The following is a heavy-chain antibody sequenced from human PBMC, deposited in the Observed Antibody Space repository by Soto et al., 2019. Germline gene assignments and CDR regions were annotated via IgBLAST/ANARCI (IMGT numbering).Heavy chain of an antibody. CDR3: ASLFNYYDSRGYAGYHFDS. D-gene: IGHD3-22*01. CDR1: GGGLNTGFF. Sequence: QVQLQESGPGLVKPSQTLFLTCTVCGGGLNTGFFWSWIRQQPGKGLEWTGYISDSVTSSYNPSLKSRLTMSVDTSKNQFSLKLTSVTSAHTAVYYCASLFNYYDSRGYAGYHFDSWGQGILVTVCS. V-gene: IGHV4-31*03. J-gene: IGHJ4*02. CDR2: ISDSVTS.